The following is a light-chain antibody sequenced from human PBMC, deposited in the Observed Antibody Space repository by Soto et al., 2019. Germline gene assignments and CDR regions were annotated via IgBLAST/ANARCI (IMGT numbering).Light chain of an antibody. J-gene: IGKJ1*01. Sequence: DIQMTQSPSTLSASVGDRVTITCRATQSITSWLAWYQQKPGKAPKVLIYDASSLESGVPSRFSGSGSGTEFTLTISSLQPDAFATYYCQQYDSDPWTFGQGTKVEIK. CDR1: QSITSW. CDR2: DAS. CDR3: QQYDSDPWT. V-gene: IGKV1-5*01.